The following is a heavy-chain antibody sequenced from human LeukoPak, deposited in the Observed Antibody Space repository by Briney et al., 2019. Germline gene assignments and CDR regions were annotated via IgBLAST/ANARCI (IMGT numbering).Heavy chain of an antibody. V-gene: IGHV1-2*02. D-gene: IGHD3-22*01. Sequence: ASVKVSCKASGYTFTGYYMHWVRQAPGQGLEWMGWINPNSGGTNYAQKFQGRVTMTRDTSISTAYMELSRLRSDDTAVYYCAREATYYYDSSGYYGGSYFDYWGQGTLVTVSP. CDR3: AREATYYYDSSGYYGGSYFDY. CDR1: GYTFTGYY. CDR2: INPNSGGT. J-gene: IGHJ4*02.